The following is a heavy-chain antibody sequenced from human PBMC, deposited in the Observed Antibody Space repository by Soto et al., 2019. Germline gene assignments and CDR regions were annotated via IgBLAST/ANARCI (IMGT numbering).Heavy chain of an antibody. Sequence: GASVKVSCKASGYTFTSYAMHWVRQAPGQRLEWMGWINAGNGNTKYSQKFQGRVTITRDTSASTAYMELSSLRSEDTAVYYCARDVSYYDFWSGYYLDYWGQGTLVTVSS. CDR3: ARDVSYYDFWSGYYLDY. D-gene: IGHD3-3*01. J-gene: IGHJ4*02. CDR1: GYTFTSYA. CDR2: INAGNGNT. V-gene: IGHV1-3*01.